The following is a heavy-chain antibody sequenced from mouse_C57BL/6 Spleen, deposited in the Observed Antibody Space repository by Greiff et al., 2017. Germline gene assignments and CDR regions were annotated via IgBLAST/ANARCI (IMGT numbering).Heavy chain of an antibody. D-gene: IGHD4-1*01. CDR3: AKLVRWYFDV. Sequence: QVQLQQPGTELVKPGASVQLSCKASGYTFPSYWMPWVKQRPGQGLEWIGNINPSNGGTNSNEKFKSKATLTVDKSSSTAYMQLSRLTSEDSAVYYCAKLVRWYFDVWGTGTTVTVSS. V-gene: IGHV1-53*01. CDR2: INPSNGGT. CDR1: GYTFPSYW. J-gene: IGHJ1*03.